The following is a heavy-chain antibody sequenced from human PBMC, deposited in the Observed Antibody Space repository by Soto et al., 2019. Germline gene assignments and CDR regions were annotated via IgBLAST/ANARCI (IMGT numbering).Heavy chain of an antibody. CDR3: ARELLVPAANDQPPMNWVDP. CDR2: IYYSGST. J-gene: IGHJ5*02. CDR1: GGSVSSGSYY. V-gene: IGHV4-61*01. D-gene: IGHD2-2*01. Sequence: SETLSLTCTVSGGSVSSGSYYWSWIRQPPGKGLEWIGYIYYSGSTNYNPSLKSRVTISVDTSKNQFSLKLSSVTAADTAVYYCARELLVPAANDQPPMNWVDPWGQGTLVTVSS.